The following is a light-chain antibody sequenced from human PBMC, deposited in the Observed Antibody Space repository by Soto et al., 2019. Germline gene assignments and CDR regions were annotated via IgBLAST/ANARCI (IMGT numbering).Light chain of an antibody. CDR2: AAS. CDR3: QQLRT. V-gene: IGKV1-9*01. Sequence: DIQLTQSPSFLSASVGDRVTITCRASQGISSYLAWYQQKPGKAPKLLIYAASTLQSGVPSRFSGNGSGTEFTLTISSLQPEDFATYYCQQLRTFGQGTKVDIK. J-gene: IGKJ1*01. CDR1: QGISSY.